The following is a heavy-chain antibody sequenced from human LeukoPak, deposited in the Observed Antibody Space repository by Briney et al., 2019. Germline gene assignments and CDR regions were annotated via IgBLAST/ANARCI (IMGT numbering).Heavy chain of an antibody. CDR2: IQFHGSDI. CDR3: VLNYGSGSYYLPL. D-gene: IGHD3-10*01. V-gene: IGHV3-30*02. J-gene: IGHJ4*02. CDR1: GFTFTNSG. Sequence: GGSLRLSCAASGFTFTNSGMHWVRQAPGRGLEWVAFIQFHGSDIFYADSVKGRFTISRDNAKNSLYLQMNSLRAEDTAVYYCVLNYGSGSYYLPLWGQGTLVTVSS.